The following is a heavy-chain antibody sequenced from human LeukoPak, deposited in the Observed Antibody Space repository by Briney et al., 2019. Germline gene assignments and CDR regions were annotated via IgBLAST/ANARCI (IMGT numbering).Heavy chain of an antibody. CDR2: IWFDGSKK. CDR3: ARDGCGGDCYLADY. CDR1: GFIFSSYG. J-gene: IGHJ4*02. Sequence: GGSLRLSCAASGFIFSSYGMHWVRQAPGKGLEWVAVIWFDGSKKYYADSVKGRITISRDDSKNTLYLQMSSLRAEDTAVYYCARDGCGGDCYLADYWGQGTLVTVSS. V-gene: IGHV3-33*01. D-gene: IGHD2-21*02.